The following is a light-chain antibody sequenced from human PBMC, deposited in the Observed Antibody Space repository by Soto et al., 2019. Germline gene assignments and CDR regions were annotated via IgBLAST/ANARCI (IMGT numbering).Light chain of an antibody. CDR3: QHRAGWPPALT. V-gene: IGKV3-11*01. CDR2: NAS. CDR1: ESVSNS. Sequence: ETVLTQSPATLSLSPGERATLSCRASESVSNSLAWYQHKPGQAPRLLICNASNRATGIPARFSGSGSGTDFTLTISSLEPEDFAVYFCQHRAGWPPALTFGGGTKVDIK. J-gene: IGKJ4*01.